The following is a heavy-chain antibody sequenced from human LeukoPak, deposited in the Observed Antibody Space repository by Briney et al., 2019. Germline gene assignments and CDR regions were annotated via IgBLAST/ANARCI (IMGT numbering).Heavy chain of an antibody. D-gene: IGHD3-22*01. Sequence: SETLSLTCTVSGGSISSYYWSWIRQPPGKGLEWIGYIYYSGSTNYNPSLKSRVTISVDTSKNQFSLKLSSVTAADTAVYYCARDSSGYRAIWGQGTLVTVSS. V-gene: IGHV4-59*01. J-gene: IGHJ4*02. CDR3: ARDSSGYRAI. CDR2: IYYSGST. CDR1: GGSISSYY.